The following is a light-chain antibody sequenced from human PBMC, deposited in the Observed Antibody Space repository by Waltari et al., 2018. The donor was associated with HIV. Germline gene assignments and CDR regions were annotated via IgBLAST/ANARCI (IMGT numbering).Light chain of an antibody. J-gene: IGKJ2*01. CDR3: MQGTHWPPFT. V-gene: IGKV2-30*01. Sequence: DVVMTQFPLSLPVILGQPASISCRSSQSLAYTDGNTYLNWFHQRPGQSPRRLIYKVSNRDSGVPDRFSGSGSGSDFTLKISRVDAEDVGVYYCMQGTHWPPFTFGQGTKLEIK. CDR2: KVS. CDR1: QSLAYTDGNTY.